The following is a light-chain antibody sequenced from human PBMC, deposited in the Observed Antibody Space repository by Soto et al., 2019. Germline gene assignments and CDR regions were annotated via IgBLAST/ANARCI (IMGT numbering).Light chain of an antibody. Sequence: NVLTKSLAILSLSPGDRATLSCRASQSVSSSYLAWYQHKPGQAPRLLIHGASSRVTGIPDRFSGSGSGTDFTLTITRLEPEDFAVYYCQQYQSLTFGGGTKVDI. J-gene: IGKJ4*01. V-gene: IGKV3-20*01. CDR3: QQYQSLT. CDR2: GAS. CDR1: QSVSSSY.